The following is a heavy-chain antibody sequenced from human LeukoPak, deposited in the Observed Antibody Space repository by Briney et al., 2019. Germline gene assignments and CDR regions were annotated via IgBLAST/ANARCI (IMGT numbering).Heavy chain of an antibody. Sequence: GGSLRLSCAASGFTFNTYWMHWVRQAPGKGLVWVSRIDSDGSSTSYADPVKGRFTISRDNSKNTLYLQMNSLRAEDTAVYYCAKAPGGYYYFYDYWGQGTLVTVSS. CDR2: IDSDGSST. D-gene: IGHD3-22*01. CDR3: AKAPGGYYYFYDY. J-gene: IGHJ4*02. V-gene: IGHV3-74*01. CDR1: GFTFNTYW.